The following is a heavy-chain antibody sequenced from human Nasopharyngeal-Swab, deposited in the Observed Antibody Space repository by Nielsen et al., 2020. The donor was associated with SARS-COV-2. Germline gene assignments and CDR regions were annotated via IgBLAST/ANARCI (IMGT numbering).Heavy chain of an antibody. V-gene: IGHV3-48*03. CDR1: GFTFSSYE. CDR3: ARDSSGWYQDLDY. CDR2: ISSSGSTI. Sequence: GEALKIPCAASGFTFSSYEMNWVRQAPGKGLEWVSYISSSGSTIYYADSVKGRFTISKDNAKNSLYLQMNSLRAEDRAVYYCARDSSGWYQDLDYWGQGTLVTVSS. D-gene: IGHD6-19*01. J-gene: IGHJ4*02.